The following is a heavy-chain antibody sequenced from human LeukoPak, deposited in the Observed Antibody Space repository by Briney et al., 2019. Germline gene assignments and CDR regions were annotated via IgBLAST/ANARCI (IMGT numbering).Heavy chain of an antibody. D-gene: IGHD2-2*01. Sequence: SETLSLTCTVSGGSISSYYWSWIRQPPGKGLEWIGYIYYSGSTNYNPSLKSRVTISVDTSKNQFSLKLSSVTAADTAVYYCARALSTSWPYYFDYWGQGTLVTVSS. CDR3: ARALSTSWPYYFDY. CDR1: GGSISSYY. V-gene: IGHV4-59*01. J-gene: IGHJ4*02. CDR2: IYYSGST.